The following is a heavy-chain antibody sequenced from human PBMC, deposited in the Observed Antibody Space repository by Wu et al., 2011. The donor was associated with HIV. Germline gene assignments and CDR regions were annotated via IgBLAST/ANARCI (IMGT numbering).Heavy chain of an antibody. D-gene: IGHD2-2*01. J-gene: IGHJ1*01. CDR3: ARGLGYCSSPSCLRTGFFQH. CDR1: GGTFSSYA. Sequence: QVQLVQSGAEVKKPGSSVKVSCKASGGTFSSYAISWVRQAPGEGLEWMGGILPIFGAADYAQKFQGRVTITADTSTSTVYMELSSLRSEDTAVYYCARGLGYCSSPSCLRTGFFQHWGQGTLVTVSS. V-gene: IGHV1-69*14. CDR2: ILPIFGAA.